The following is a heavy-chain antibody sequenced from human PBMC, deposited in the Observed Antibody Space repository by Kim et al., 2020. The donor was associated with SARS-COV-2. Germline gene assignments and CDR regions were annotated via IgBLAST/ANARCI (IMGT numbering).Heavy chain of an antibody. D-gene: IGHD1-20*01. Sequence: ASVKVSCKASGYTFTSYYMHWVRQAPGHGLEWMGKINPSGAGTTYAQKFQGRVTMTRDTSTSTVYIELSSLRSEDTAVYYCARGGVRCGINCYFDNWGQGTLVTVSS. J-gene: IGHJ4*02. CDR1: GYTFTSYY. V-gene: IGHV1-46*01. CDR3: ARGGVRCGINCYFDN. CDR2: INPSGAGT.